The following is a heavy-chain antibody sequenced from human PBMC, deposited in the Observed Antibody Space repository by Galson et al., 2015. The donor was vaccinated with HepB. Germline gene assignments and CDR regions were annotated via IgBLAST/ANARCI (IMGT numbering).Heavy chain of an antibody. Sequence: SVKVSCKASGGTFSSYAISWVRQAPAQGLEWMGRIIPILGIANYAQKFQGRVTITADKSTSTAYMELSSLRSEDTAVYYCARAGEKKQDIVVVVAAQEQMDVWGQGTTVTVSS. V-gene: IGHV1-69*04. CDR2: IIPILGIA. D-gene: IGHD2-15*01. J-gene: IGHJ6*02. CDR1: GGTFSSYA. CDR3: ARAGEKKQDIVVVVAAQEQMDV.